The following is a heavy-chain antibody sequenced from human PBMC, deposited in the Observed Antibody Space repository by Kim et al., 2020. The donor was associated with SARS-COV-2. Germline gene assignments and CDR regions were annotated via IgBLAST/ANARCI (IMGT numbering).Heavy chain of an antibody. CDR2: IIPIFGTA. Sequence: SVKVSCKASGGTFSSYAISWVRQAPGQGLEWMGGIIPIFGTANYAQKFQGRVTITADESTSTAYMELSSLRSEDTAVYYCARELYYDILTGYRGDAFDIWGQGTMVTVSS. J-gene: IGHJ3*02. CDR3: ARELYYDILTGYRGDAFDI. CDR1: GGTFSSYA. D-gene: IGHD3-9*01. V-gene: IGHV1-69*13.